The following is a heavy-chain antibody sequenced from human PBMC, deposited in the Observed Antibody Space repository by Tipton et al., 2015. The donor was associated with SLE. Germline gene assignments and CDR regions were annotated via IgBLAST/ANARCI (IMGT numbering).Heavy chain of an antibody. D-gene: IGHD6-6*01. CDR1: GGSISRYY. CDR2: IYYSGST. CDR3: ARDRKYFDD. V-gene: IGHV4-59*01. J-gene: IGHJ4*02. Sequence: LRLSCKVSGGSISRYYWSRIRQPPGKGLDYIESIYYSGSTTNYNPSLKSRLTMSVDTSKNQFSLKLSSVTAGDTAVYYCARDRKYFDDWGQGFLVTVSS.